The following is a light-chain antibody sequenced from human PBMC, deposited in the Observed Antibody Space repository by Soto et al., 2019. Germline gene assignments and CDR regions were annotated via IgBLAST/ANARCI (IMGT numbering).Light chain of an antibody. CDR2: EGS. V-gene: IGLV2-23*01. J-gene: IGLJ3*02. CDR3: CSYAGSRV. CDR1: SSDVGSYNL. Sequence: HSALTQPASVSGSPGQLITISCTGTSSDVGSYNLVSWYQQHPGKAPKLMIYEGSKRPSGVSNRFSGSKSGNTASLTISGLQAEDEADYYCCSYAGSRVFGGGTKLTVL.